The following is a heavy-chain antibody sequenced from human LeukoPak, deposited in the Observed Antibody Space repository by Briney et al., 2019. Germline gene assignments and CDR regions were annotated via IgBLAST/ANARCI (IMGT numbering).Heavy chain of an antibody. J-gene: IGHJ5*02. CDR3: ARRVLLWFGELGGRFDP. CDR1: GYTFTGYY. V-gene: IGHV1-2*02. D-gene: IGHD3-10*01. CDR2: INPNSGGT. Sequence: ASVKVSCKASGYTFTGYYMHWVRQAPGQGLEWMGWINPNSGGTNYAQKFQGRVTMTRNTSISTAYMELSSLRSEDTAVYYCARRVLLWFGELGGRFDPWGQGTLVTVSS.